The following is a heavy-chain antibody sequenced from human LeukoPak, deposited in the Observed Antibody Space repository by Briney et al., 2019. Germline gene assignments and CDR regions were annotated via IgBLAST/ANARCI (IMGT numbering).Heavy chain of an antibody. CDR1: GFSLSDYD. D-gene: IGHD3-16*01. V-gene: IGHV3-21*01. Sequence: GGSLRLSCSASGFSLSDYDMNWVRQAPGKGLEWVSAISGRSSHIYYGESVKGRFTISRDNAKNSPYLQMDSLGIEDTAVYYCGRAFPPLRTSSAGDLWGQGTLVIVSS. CDR3: GRAFPPLRTSSAGDL. J-gene: IGHJ1*01. CDR2: ISGRSSHI.